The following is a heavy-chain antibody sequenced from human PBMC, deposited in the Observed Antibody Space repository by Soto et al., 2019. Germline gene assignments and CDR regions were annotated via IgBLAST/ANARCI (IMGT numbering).Heavy chain of an antibody. V-gene: IGHV1-69*01. CDR1: GGTFSSYA. CDR2: IIPIFGTA. D-gene: IGHD2-8*01. CDR3: ARDHCTNGVCPFPFDY. Sequence: QVQLVQSGAEVKKPGSSVKVSCKASGGTFSSYAISWVRQAPGQGLEWMGGIIPIFGTANYAQKFQGRVTITADESTSTAYMELRRLRSQDTAVYYCARDHCTNGVCPFPFDYWGQGTLVTVSS. J-gene: IGHJ4*02.